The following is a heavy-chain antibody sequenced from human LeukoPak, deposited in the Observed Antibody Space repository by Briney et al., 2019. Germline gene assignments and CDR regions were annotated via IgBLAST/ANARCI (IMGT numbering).Heavy chain of an antibody. Sequence: GASVKVSCKASGYTFTSYDINWVRQATGQGLEWMGWMNPNSGNTGYAQKFQGRVTMTRKTSISRAYMERSSLRSADPAVYYCARVALGYDFWRGYYIGTLYYYGMDVWGQGTTVTVSS. CDR3: ARVALGYDFWRGYYIGTLYYYGMDV. J-gene: IGHJ6*02. V-gene: IGHV1-8*01. CDR2: MNPNSGNT. D-gene: IGHD3-3*01. CDR1: GYTFTSYD.